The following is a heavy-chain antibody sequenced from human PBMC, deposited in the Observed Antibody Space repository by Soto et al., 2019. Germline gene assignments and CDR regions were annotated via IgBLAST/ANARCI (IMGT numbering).Heavy chain of an antibody. D-gene: IGHD6-13*01. CDR1: GFTFDDYA. J-gene: IGHJ4*02. Sequence: EVQLVESGGGLVQPGRSLRLSCAASGFTFDDYAMHWVRQAPGKGLEWVSGISWNSGSIGYADSVKGRFTISRDNAKNSLYLQMNSLRAEDTALYYCAKAQSPGIAAAGTGGDYWCQGTLVTVSS. V-gene: IGHV3-9*01. CDR2: ISWNSGSI. CDR3: AKAQSPGIAAAGTGGDY.